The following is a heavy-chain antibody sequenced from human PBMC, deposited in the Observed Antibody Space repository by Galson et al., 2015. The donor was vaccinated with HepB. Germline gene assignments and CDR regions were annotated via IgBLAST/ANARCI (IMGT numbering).Heavy chain of an antibody. D-gene: IGHD2-2*01. Sequence: VKVSCKASGYTFTSYAMNWVRQAPGQGLEWMGWIDTNTGNPTYAQGFTGRFVFSLDTSVSTAYLQISSLKAEDTAVYYCARGYCSSTSCYDPDYWGQGTLVTVSS. CDR2: IDTNTGNP. V-gene: IGHV7-4-1*02. CDR1: GYTFTSYA. CDR3: ARGYCSSTSCYDPDY. J-gene: IGHJ4*02.